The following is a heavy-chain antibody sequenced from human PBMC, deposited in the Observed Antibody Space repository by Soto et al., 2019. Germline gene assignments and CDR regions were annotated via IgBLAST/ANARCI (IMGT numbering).Heavy chain of an antibody. CDR3: ARTKYYYDSSGYEREYYFDY. CDR1: GGSITAGGYY. Sequence: TLSLNCTVSGGSITAGGYYWSWIRQHPGKGLEWIGYIANSGNTYYNPSLKSRVTISVDTSKNQFSLKLSSVTAADTAVYHCARTKYYYDSSGYEREYYFDYWGQGTLVTVPS. CDR2: IANSGNT. V-gene: IGHV4-31*03. D-gene: IGHD3-22*01. J-gene: IGHJ4*02.